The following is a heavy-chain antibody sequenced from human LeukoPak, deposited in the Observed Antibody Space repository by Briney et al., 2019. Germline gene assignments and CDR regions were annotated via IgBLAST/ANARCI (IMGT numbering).Heavy chain of an antibody. Sequence: SETLSLTCTVSGGSISSYYWSWIRQPPGKGLEWIGYIYYSGSTNYNPSLKSRVTISVDTSKNQFSLKLSSVTAADTAVYYCARGLDSSGSRFPYYYYYGMDVWGQGTTVTVSS. CDR1: GGSISSYY. V-gene: IGHV4-59*12. CDR3: ARGLDSSGSRFPYYYYYGMDV. D-gene: IGHD3-22*01. CDR2: IYYSGST. J-gene: IGHJ6*02.